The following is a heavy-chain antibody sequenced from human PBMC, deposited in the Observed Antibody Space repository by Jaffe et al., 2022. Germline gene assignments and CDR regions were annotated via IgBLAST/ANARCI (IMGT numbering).Heavy chain of an antibody. CDR1: GGSISSGSYY. V-gene: IGHV4-61*02. J-gene: IGHJ5*02. D-gene: IGHD6-13*01. Sequence: QVQLQESGPGLVKPSQTLSLTCTVSGGSISSGSYYWSWIRQPAGKGLEWIGRIYTSGSTNYNPSLKSRVTISVDTSKNQFSLKLSSVTAADTAVYYCARDQGSSSWSPGWFDPWGQGTLVTVSS. CDR3: ARDQGSSSWSPGWFDP. CDR2: IYTSGST.